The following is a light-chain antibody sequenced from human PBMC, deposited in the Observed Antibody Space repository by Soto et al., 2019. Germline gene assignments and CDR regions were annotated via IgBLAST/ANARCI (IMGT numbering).Light chain of an antibody. CDR2: DAS. J-gene: IGKJ1*01. V-gene: IGKV3-20*01. CDR3: QQYGSSPRT. Sequence: IVLTQSPGTLSLSPGERATLSCKASQSVSSYLAWYQQKPGQAPRLLLYDASSRATGIPDRFSGSGSGTEFTLTISRLEPEDFAVYYCQQYGSSPRTFGQGTKVDIK. CDR1: QSVSSY.